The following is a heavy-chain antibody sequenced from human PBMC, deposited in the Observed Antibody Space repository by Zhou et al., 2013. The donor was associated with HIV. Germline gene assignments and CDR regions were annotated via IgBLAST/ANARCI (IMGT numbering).Heavy chain of an antibody. J-gene: IGHJ6*02. Sequence: QVQLVQSGAEVKKPGSSVKVSCKASGDTFTISAISWVRQAPGQGLEWIGRIISISGTANYAQKFQDRVAITADKSTRTAYMELSSLRSDDTAVYYCVRDRVYDTTGFYYVDYYYGMDVWGQGTTVTVSS. CDR1: GDTFTISA. D-gene: IGHD3-22*01. CDR3: VRDRVYDTTGFYYVDYYYGMDV. CDR2: IISISGTA. V-gene: IGHV1-69*13.